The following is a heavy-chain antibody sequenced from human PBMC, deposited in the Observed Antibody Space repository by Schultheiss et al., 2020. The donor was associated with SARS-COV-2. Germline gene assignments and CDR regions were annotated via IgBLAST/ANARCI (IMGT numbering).Heavy chain of an antibody. J-gene: IGHJ5*02. V-gene: IGHV3-21*04. D-gene: IGHD3-3*01. Sequence: GGSLRLSCAASGFTFSSYSMNWVRQAPGKGLEWVSSISSSSSYIYYADSVKGRFTISRDNAKNSLYLQMNSLRAEDTALYYCASISTIFGVVRAPWGQGTLVTVSS. CDR1: GFTFSSYS. CDR2: ISSSSSYI. CDR3: ASISTIFGVVRAP.